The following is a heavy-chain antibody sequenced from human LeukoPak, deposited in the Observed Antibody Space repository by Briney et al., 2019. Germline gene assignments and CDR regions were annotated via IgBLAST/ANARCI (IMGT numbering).Heavy chain of an antibody. CDR2: ISGSGGST. Sequence: GGSLRLSCAASGFTFSSYTMSWVRQAPGKGLEWVSAISGSGGSTYYADSVKGRFTISRDNAKNTLYLQMNGLRVEDTAVYYCARQYSGSPGDWGQGTLVTVSS. CDR3: ARQYSGSPGD. J-gene: IGHJ4*02. D-gene: IGHD1-26*01. CDR1: GFTFSSYT. V-gene: IGHV3-23*01.